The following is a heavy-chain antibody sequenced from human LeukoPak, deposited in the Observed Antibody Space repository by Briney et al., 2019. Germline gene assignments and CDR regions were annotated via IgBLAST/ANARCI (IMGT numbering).Heavy chain of an antibody. CDR3: AKSKVVVKVFGYYGMDV. D-gene: IGHD3-22*01. J-gene: IGHJ6*02. CDR1: GFTFSSYG. Sequence: GESLRLSCAASGFTFSSYGMHWVRQAPGKGLEWVAVISYDGSNKYYADSVKGRFTISRDNSKNTLYLQMNSLRAEDTAVYYCAKSKVVVKVFGYYGMDVWGQGTTVTVSS. V-gene: IGHV3-30*18. CDR2: ISYDGSNK.